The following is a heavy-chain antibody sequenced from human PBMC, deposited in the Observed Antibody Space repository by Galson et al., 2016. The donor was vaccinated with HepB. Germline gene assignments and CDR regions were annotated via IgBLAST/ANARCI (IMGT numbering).Heavy chain of an antibody. CDR1: GFNFRWSD. V-gene: IGHV3-13*01. CDR3: VRGRMAFVLGYRFGYFDF. CDR2: IGTKGDK. Sequence: SLRLSCAASGFNFRWSDMHWVRQATGKGLEWVAAIGTKGDKFYPDFAMSRFIISRKHTKSTLYLQRNSLRAGDTAVYFCVRGRMAFVLGYRFGYFDFWGRGTPVTVSS. D-gene: IGHD2-8*02. J-gene: IGHJ2*01.